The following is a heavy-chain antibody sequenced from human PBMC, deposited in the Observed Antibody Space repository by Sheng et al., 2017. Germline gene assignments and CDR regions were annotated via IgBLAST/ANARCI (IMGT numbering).Heavy chain of an antibody. CDR2: INHSGST. V-gene: IGHV4-34*01. CDR1: GGSFSGYY. Sequence: QVQLQQWGAGLLKPSETLSLTCAVYGGSFSGYYWSWIRQPPGKGLEWIGEINHSGSTNYNPSLKSRVTISVDTSKNQFSLKLSSVTAADTAVYYCATGYCSGGSCYPLFDYWGQGTLVTVSS. CDR3: ATGYCSGGSCYPLFDY. D-gene: IGHD2-15*01. J-gene: IGHJ4*02.